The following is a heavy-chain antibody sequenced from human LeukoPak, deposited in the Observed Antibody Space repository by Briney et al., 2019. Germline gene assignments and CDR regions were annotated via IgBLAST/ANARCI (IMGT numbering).Heavy chain of an antibody. D-gene: IGHD3-10*01. CDR1: GYTFTSYY. CDR2: INPSGGST. V-gene: IGHV1-46*01. Sequence: ASVKVSCKASGYTFTSYYMHWVRQAPGQGLEWMGIINPSGGSTSYAQKLQGRVTMTRDMSTSTVYMELSSLRSEDTAVYYCARAPAGTQDYFDYWGQGTLVTVSS. CDR3: ARAPAGTQDYFDY. J-gene: IGHJ4*02.